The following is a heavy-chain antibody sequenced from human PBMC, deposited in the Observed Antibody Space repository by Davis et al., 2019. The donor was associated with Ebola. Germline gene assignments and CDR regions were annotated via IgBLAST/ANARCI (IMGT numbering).Heavy chain of an antibody. CDR3: AKGAIAARYYFDY. V-gene: IGHV3-7*01. CDR1: GFTFSSYW. CDR2: IKQDGSEK. J-gene: IGHJ4*02. D-gene: IGHD6-6*01. Sequence: PGGSLRLSCAASGFTFSSYWMSWVRQAPGKGLEWVANIKQDGSEKYYVDSVKGRFTISRDNAKNSLYLQMNSLRAEDTAVYYCAKGAIAARYYFDYWGQGTLVTVSS.